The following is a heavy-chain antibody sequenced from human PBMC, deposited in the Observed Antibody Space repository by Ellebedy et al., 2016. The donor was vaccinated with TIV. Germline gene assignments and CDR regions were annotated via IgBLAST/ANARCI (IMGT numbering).Heavy chain of an antibody. Sequence: GGSLRLSXVASGFTFSSHWMSWVRQAPGKGLEWVASIREDGSEKNYVDSVKGRFTISRDNAKNSLYLQMNSLRAEDTAVYYCARDRSLSRWGQGTLVTVSS. CDR2: IREDGSEK. CDR1: GFTFSSHW. J-gene: IGHJ4*02. D-gene: IGHD2/OR15-2a*01. V-gene: IGHV3-7*01. CDR3: ARDRSLSR.